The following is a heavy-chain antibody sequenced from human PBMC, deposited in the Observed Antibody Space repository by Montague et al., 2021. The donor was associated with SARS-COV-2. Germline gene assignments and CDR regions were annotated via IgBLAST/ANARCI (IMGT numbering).Heavy chain of an antibody. Sequence: PALVKPTQTPTLTCTFSGFSLSTSGVGVGWIRQPPGKALEWLALIYWDDDKRYSPSLKSRLTTTKDTSKHQVVLTMTNMDPVDTATYYCAHRLVIYGGGMDVWGQGTTVTVSS. J-gene: IGHJ6*02. D-gene: IGHD3-22*01. CDR2: IYWDDDK. V-gene: IGHV2-5*02. CDR3: AHRLVIYGGGMDV. CDR1: GFSLSTSGVG.